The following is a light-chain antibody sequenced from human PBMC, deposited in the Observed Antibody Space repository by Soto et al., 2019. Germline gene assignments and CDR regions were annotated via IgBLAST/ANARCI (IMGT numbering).Light chain of an antibody. CDR1: SSDVGGYNY. V-gene: IGLV2-14*01. CDR2: EVS. J-gene: IGLJ1*01. CDR3: SSYTSSSTYV. Sequence: QTLLTPPASVTGSPGQSITISCTATSSDVGGYNYVSWYQQHPGKAPKLMIYEVSNRPSRVSNRYSGSKSGNTASLTISGLQAEDEADYYCSSYTSSSTYVFGTGTRV.